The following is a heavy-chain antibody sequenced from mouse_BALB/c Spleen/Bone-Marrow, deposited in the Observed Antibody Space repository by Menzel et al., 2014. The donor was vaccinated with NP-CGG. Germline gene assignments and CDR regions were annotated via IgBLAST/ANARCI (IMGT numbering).Heavy chain of an antibody. CDR3: ARDSSDYLAWFAY. CDR2: VLPRRVRT. V-gene: IGHV1-9*01. J-gene: IGHJ3*01. Sequence: LQLQQSGAGLLRPGASVKLSCPSPATTFSSYRIGRVRQRHGHGIEWLAQVLPRRVRTKYNKKFKGNATFTADTSPNTVYMQLNSLTSEDSAVYFCARDSSDYLAWFAYWGQGTLVTVAA. CDR1: ATTFSSYR. D-gene: IGHD3-2*01.